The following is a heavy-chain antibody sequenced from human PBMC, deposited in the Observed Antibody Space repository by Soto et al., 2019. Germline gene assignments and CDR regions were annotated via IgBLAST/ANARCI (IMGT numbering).Heavy chain of an antibody. V-gene: IGHV4-30-4*01. J-gene: IGHJ4*02. Sequence: QVQLQESGPGLVKPSQTLSLTCSVSGDSMNNGDYFWAWIRQTPGKGLQWIGYISYSGSTFYNPSLQTRLAMSVDTSKNQFSVRLRSVTAADTAVYYCARDRAHFYESSGRLDLWGQGMLVTVSS. CDR3: ARDRAHFYESSGRLDL. D-gene: IGHD3-22*01. CDR2: ISYSGST. CDR1: GDSMNNGDYF.